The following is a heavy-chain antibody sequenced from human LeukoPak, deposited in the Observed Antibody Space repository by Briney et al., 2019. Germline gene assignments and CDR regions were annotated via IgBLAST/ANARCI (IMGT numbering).Heavy chain of an antibody. J-gene: IGHJ3*02. CDR3: AKVGIVGATSSGEAFDI. Sequence: GGSLRLSCAASGFTFSSYSMNWVRQAPGKGLEWVSSISSSSSYIYYADSVKGRFTISRDNSKNTLYLQMNSLRAEDTAVYYCAKVGIVGATSSGEAFDIWGQGTMVTVSS. D-gene: IGHD1-26*01. CDR2: ISSSSSYI. V-gene: IGHV3-21*04. CDR1: GFTFSSYS.